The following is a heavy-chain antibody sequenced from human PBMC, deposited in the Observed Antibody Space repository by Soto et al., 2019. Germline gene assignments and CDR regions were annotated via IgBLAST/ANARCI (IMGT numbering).Heavy chain of an antibody. Sequence: PGGSLRLSCAASGFTFSGYAMHWVRQAPGKGLEWVASILFDGRNKYYADSVKGRFTISRDNSKSTLYLQVNSLRAEDTAVYYCASWLQWEHGFDIWGLGTMVTVSS. D-gene: IGHD2-2*01. V-gene: IGHV3-30*04. CDR2: ILFDGRNK. CDR3: ASWLQWEHGFDI. J-gene: IGHJ3*02. CDR1: GFTFSGYA.